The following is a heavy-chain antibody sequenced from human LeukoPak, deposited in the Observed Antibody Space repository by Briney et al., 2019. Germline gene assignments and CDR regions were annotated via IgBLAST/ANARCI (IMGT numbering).Heavy chain of an antibody. Sequence: PGGSLRLSCAASGFTFSSYSMNWVRQAPGKGLEWVSSISSSSSYIYYADSVKGRFTISRDNAKNSLYLQMKSLRAEDTAAYYCARVGGPARPIDYWGEGTLVTVSS. D-gene: IGHD6-6*01. V-gene: IGHV3-21*01. CDR1: GFTFSSYS. CDR2: ISSSSSYI. J-gene: IGHJ4*02. CDR3: ARVGGPARPIDY.